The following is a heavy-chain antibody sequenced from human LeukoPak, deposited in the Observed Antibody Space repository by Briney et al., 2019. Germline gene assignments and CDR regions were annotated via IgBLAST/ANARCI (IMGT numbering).Heavy chain of an antibody. J-gene: IGHJ4*02. CDR2: IYTSGST. D-gene: IGHD4-17*01. CDR1: GGSISSGSYY. CDR3: ARRVVKLGLSYGDGADPNFDY. Sequence: SETLSLTCTVSGGSISSGSYYWSWIRQPAGKGLEWIGRIYTSGSTNYNPSLKSRVTISVDTSKNQFSLKLSSVTAADTAVYYCARRVVKLGLSYGDGADPNFDYWGQGTLVTVSS. V-gene: IGHV4-61*02.